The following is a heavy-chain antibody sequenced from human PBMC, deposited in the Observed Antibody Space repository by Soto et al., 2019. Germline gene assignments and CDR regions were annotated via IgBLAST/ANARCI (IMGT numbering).Heavy chain of an antibody. CDR2: FYSGGST. J-gene: IGHJ3*02. Sequence: GGSLRLSCAASGFTVSNKHMSWVRQAPGKVPEWVSTFYSGGSTYYADSVKGRFTISRDTSKNTLSLQMNSLRAEDTAVYYCARADRSAFDIWGQGTMVTVSS. V-gene: IGHV3-66*01. CDR1: GFTVSNKH. CDR3: ARADRSAFDI.